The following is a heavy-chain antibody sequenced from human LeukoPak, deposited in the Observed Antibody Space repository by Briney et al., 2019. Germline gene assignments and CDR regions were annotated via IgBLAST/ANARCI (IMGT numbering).Heavy chain of an antibody. V-gene: IGHV4-59*08. CDR1: GGSISSYY. CDR2: IYYGGST. CDR3: ARRSGSSWPTRYYYYYGMDV. J-gene: IGHJ6*02. Sequence: SETLSLTCTVSGGSISSYYWSWIRQPPGKGLEWIGYIYYGGSTNYNPSLKSRVTISVDTSKNQFSLKLSSVTAADTAVYYCARRSGSSWPTRYYYYYGMDVWGQGTTVTVSS. D-gene: IGHD6-13*01.